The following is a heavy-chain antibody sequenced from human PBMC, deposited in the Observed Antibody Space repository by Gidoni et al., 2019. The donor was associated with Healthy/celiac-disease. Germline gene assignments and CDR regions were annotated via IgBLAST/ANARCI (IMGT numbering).Heavy chain of an antibody. Sequence: QMQLVQSGPEVTKPGTSVKVSCKPSGFTFTSSAMQWVRQARGQRLEWIGWIVVGSGNTNYAQKFQERVTITRDMSTSTAYMELSSLRSEDTAVYYCAAQGPQKGYQLLYGGVSNAFDIWGQGTMVTVSS. CDR3: AAQGPQKGYQLLYGGVSNAFDI. CDR1: GFTFTSSA. V-gene: IGHV1-58*02. CDR2: IVVGSGNT. J-gene: IGHJ3*02. D-gene: IGHD2-2*02.